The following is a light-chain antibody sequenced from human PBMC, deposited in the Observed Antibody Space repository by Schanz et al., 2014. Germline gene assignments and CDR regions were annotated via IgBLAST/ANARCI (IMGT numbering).Light chain of an antibody. CDR2: GAS. CDR3: HQYDRSPRT. J-gene: IGKJ1*01. Sequence: ETVLTQSPGTLSLSPGERATLSCRASQSVSSSYLAWYQQKPGQPPRLLIYGASSRATGIPDRFSGSGSGTDFTLTISRLEPEDFAVYYCHQYDRSPRTFGQGTKVEI. V-gene: IGKV3-20*01. CDR1: QSVSSSY.